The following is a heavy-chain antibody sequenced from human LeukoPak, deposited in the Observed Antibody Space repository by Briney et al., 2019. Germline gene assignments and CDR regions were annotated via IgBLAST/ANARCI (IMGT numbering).Heavy chain of an antibody. CDR1: GGSFSGYY. D-gene: IGHD3-9*01. J-gene: IGHJ5*02. CDR3: AREPDGGAYDILTA. V-gene: IGHV4-34*01. Sequence: SETLSLTCAVYGGSFSGYYWSWIRQPPGKGLEWIGETNHSGSTNYNPSLKSRVTISVDTSKNQFSLKLSSVTAADTAVYYCAREPDGGAYDILTAWGQGTLVTVSS. CDR2: TNHSGST.